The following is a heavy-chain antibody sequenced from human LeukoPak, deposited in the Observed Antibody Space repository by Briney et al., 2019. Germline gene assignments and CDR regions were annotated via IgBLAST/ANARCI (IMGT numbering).Heavy chain of an antibody. D-gene: IGHD4-17*01. V-gene: IGHV1-69*13. CDR3: ARCPLDYGNFDY. CDR2: IIPIFGTA. Sequence: SVKVSCKASGGTFITYAITWVRQAPGQGLEWMGGIIPIFGTANYAQKFQGRVTITADESTSTAYMELSSLRSEDTAVYYCARCPLDYGNFDYWGQGTLVTVSS. CDR1: GGTFITYA. J-gene: IGHJ4*02.